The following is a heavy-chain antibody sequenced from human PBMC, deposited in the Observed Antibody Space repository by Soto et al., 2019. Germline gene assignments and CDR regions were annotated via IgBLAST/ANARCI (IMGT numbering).Heavy chain of an antibody. CDR3: ARAPYSSGWPTLHWYFDL. V-gene: IGHV3-30-3*01. D-gene: IGHD6-19*01. J-gene: IGHJ2*01. CDR2: ISYDGSNK. Sequence: QVQLVESGGGVVQPGRSLRLSCAASGFTFSSYAMHWVRQAPGKGLEWVAVISYDGSNKYYADSVKGRFIISRDHSKNTLYLQMSSLRAEDTAVYYCARAPYSSGWPTLHWYFDLWGRGTLVTVSS. CDR1: GFTFSSYA.